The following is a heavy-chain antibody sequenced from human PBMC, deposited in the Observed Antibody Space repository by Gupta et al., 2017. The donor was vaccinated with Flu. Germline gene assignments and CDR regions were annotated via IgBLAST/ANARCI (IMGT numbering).Heavy chain of an antibody. CDR2: ISNTGGGT. V-gene: IGHV3-23*01. D-gene: IGHD1-26*01. CDR3: ARQLVGTTRNFDF. Sequence: EVQVLESGGGLVQTGGSLRLSCAASGFTFSNYAMTWVRQGLGKGLEWVSTISNTGGGTYYADSVRGRFTISRDNSRNTLSLQMDSLRAEDTAIYYCARQLVGTTRNFDFWGQGTLVTVSS. J-gene: IGHJ4*02. CDR1: GFTFSNYA.